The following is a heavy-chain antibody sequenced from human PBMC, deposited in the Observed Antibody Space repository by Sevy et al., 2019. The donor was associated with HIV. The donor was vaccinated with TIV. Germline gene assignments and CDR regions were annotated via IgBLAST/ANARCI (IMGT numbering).Heavy chain of an antibody. J-gene: IGHJ4*02. V-gene: IGHV3-9*01. CDR1: GFTFDDYA. Sequence: LKISCAASGFTFDDYAMHWVRQAPGKGLEWVSGISWNSGSIGYADSVKGRFTISRDNAKNSLYLQMNSLRAEDTALYYCAKDISEGGSYGHFDYWGQGTLVTVSS. D-gene: IGHD1-26*01. CDR2: ISWNSGSI. CDR3: AKDISEGGSYGHFDY.